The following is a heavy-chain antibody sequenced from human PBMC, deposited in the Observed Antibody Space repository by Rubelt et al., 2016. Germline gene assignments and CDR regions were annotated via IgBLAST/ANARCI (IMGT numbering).Heavy chain of an antibody. V-gene: IGHV4-30-4*07. CDR1: GGSISSGGYS. Sequence: QVQLQESGPGLVKPSETLSLTCTVSGGSISSGGYSWSWIRQPPGKGLEWFGSIYYSGSTYYNPSFKGRVTISVDTSKNQFSLKLSSVTAADTAVYYCARHRRDQWLPSYFDYWGQGTLVTVSS. J-gene: IGHJ4*02. D-gene: IGHD6-19*01. CDR3: ARHRRDQWLPSYFDY. CDR2: IYYSGST.